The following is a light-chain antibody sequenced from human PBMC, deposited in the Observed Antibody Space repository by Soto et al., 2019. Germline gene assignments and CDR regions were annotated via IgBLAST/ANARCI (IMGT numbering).Light chain of an antibody. V-gene: IGKV3-20*01. CDR1: QSVSSSS. CDR3: QQYGSSPPVT. Sequence: EIVLTQSPGTLSSSPGERATLSCRASQSVSSSSLAWYQQKPDQAPRLLIYGASSRATGIPDRFSGSGSGTDFTLIISRLEPEDFAVYYCQQYGSSPPVTFGGGTKV. J-gene: IGKJ4*01. CDR2: GAS.